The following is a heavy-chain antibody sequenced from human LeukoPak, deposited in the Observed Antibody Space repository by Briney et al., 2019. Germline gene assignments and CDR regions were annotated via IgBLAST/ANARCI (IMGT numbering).Heavy chain of an antibody. D-gene: IGHD3-3*01. V-gene: IGHV4-4*09. CDR3: ARGSPTYYDFWSDNYYMDV. J-gene: IGHJ6*03. CDR1: GGSISSYY. CDR2: IYTSGST. Sequence: SETLSLTCTVSGGSISSYYWSWIRQPPGKGLEWIGYIYTSGSTNYNPSLKSRVTISVDTSKNQFSLKLSSVTAADTAVYYCARGSPTYYDFWSDNYYMDVWAKGPRSPSP.